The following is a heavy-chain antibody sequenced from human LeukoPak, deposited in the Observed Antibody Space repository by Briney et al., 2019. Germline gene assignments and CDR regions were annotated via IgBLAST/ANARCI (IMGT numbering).Heavy chain of an antibody. CDR1: GGSISSGGYS. CDR2: IYHSGST. CDR3: ARVMESSSTNLGGLDY. D-gene: IGHD2-2*01. V-gene: IGHV4-30-2*01. Sequence: SQTLSLTCAVSGGSISSGGYSWSWIRQPPGKGLEWIGYIYHSGSTYYNLSLKSRVTISVDRSKNQFSLKLSSVTAADTAVYYCARVMESSSTNLGGLDYWGQGTLVTVSS. J-gene: IGHJ4*02.